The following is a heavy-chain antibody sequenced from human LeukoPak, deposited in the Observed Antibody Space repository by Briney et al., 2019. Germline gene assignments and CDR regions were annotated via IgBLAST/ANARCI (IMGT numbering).Heavy chain of an antibody. CDR3: AREIYGHAPDV. D-gene: IGHD4-17*01. J-gene: IGHJ3*01. CDR1: GFTFSSYT. CDR2: IWSNGGNT. Sequence: PGGSLRLSCAASGFTFSSYTMSWVRQPPGKGLEWVAGIWSNGGNTYHADSVKGRFTISRDNSKNTLFLQVSSLRVEDTAVYYCAREIYGHAPDVWGQGTMVTVSS. V-gene: IGHV3-23*01.